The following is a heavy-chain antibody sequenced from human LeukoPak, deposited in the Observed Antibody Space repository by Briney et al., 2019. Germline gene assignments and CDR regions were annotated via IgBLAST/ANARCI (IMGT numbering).Heavy chain of an antibody. CDR2: ISYDGSIK. V-gene: IGHV3-30-3*01. Sequence: QAGGSLRLSCAASGFTFSSYAMHWVRQAPGKGLEWVAVISYDGSIKSDADSVKGRFTISRDNSKNTLYLQMNSLRAEDTAVYYCARDRNGGFDYWGQGSLVTVSS. D-gene: IGHD3-10*01. CDR3: ARDRNGGFDY. J-gene: IGHJ4*02. CDR1: GFTFSSYA.